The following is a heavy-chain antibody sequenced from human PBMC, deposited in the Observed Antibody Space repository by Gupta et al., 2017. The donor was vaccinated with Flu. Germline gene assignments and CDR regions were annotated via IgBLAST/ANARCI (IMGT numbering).Heavy chain of an antibody. Sequence: EVQLVESGGGLVQPGGSLRLSCAASGFTFSSYDMHWVRQATGKGLEWVSAIGTAGDTYYPGSVKGRFTISRENAKNSLYLQMNSLRAGDTAVYYCARVRDSSGWYAFDYWGQGTLVTVSS. CDR3: ARVRDSSGWYAFDY. J-gene: IGHJ4*02. D-gene: IGHD6-19*01. CDR1: GFTFSSYD. CDR2: IGTAGDT. V-gene: IGHV3-13*01.